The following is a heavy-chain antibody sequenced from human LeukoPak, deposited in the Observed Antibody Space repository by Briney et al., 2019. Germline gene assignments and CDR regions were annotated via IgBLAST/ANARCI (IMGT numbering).Heavy chain of an antibody. J-gene: IGHJ4*02. V-gene: IGHV4-34*01. CDR1: GGSFSGYY. D-gene: IGHD2-2*01. CDR2: INHSGST. Sequence: SETLSLTCAVYGGSFSGYYWSWIRQPPGKGLEWIGEINHSGSTNYNPSLKSRVTISVDTSKNQFSLKLSSVTAADTAVYYRASSHYYCSSTSCYFALFDYWGQGTLVTVSS. CDR3: ASSHYYCSSTSCYFALFDY.